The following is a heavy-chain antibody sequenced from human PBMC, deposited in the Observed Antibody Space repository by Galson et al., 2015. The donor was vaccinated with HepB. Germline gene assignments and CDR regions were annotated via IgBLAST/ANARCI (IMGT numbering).Heavy chain of an antibody. CDR2: FDPEDGET. J-gene: IGHJ6*03. Sequence: SCKVSGYTLTALSMHWVRQAPGKGLEWMGGFDPEDGETIYAQKFQGRVTMTEDTSTNTAYMELSSLRSEDTAVYYCATMGPTIFGVVIKGIYYMDVWGKGTTVTVSS. D-gene: IGHD3-3*01. CDR1: GYTLTALS. CDR3: ATMGPTIFGVVIKGIYYMDV. V-gene: IGHV1-24*01.